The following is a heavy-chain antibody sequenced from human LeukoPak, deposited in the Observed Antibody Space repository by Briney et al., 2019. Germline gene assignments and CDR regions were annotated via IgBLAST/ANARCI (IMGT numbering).Heavy chain of an antibody. J-gene: IGHJ4*02. CDR1: GFTFSSYW. CDR2: INSDGSNT. V-gene: IGHV3-74*01. D-gene: IGHD3-22*01. CDR3: ARDLELVYYDSSGYDY. Sequence: GGSLRLSCAASGFTFSSYWMHGVRQVPGKGLVWVSRINSDGSNTRYADSVKGRFTISRDNAKNTLYLQMNSLRAEDTAVYYCARDLELVYYDSSGYDYWGQGTLVIVSS.